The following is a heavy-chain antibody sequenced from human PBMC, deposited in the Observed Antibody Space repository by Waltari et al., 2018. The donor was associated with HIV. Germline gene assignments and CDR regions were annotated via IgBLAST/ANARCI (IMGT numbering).Heavy chain of an antibody. Sequence: QLQLQESGPGLVKPSETLSLTCTVSGGSISSSSYYWGWIRQPPGKGLEWIGSIYYRVSTYYNPSLKSRVTISVDTSKNQFSLKLSSVTAADTAVYYCASRDYYDSSGYANFQHWGQGTLVTVSS. J-gene: IGHJ1*01. CDR3: ASRDYYDSSGYANFQH. D-gene: IGHD3-22*01. CDR2: IYYRVST. CDR1: GGSISSSSYY. V-gene: IGHV4-39*01.